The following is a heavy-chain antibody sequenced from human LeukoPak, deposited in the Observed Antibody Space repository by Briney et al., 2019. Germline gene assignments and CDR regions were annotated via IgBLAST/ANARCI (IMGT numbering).Heavy chain of an antibody. D-gene: IGHD2-21*01. Sequence: GGSLRLSCAASGFTFTSYSMNWVRQAPGKGLEWVSTISGGGGSTYYADSVKGRFTISRDNSKNTLYLQVNSLRAEDTAVYYCAREVVATASAFDCWGQGTLVTVSS. CDR2: ISGGGGST. J-gene: IGHJ4*02. CDR1: GFTFTSYS. V-gene: IGHV3-23*01. CDR3: AREVVATASAFDC.